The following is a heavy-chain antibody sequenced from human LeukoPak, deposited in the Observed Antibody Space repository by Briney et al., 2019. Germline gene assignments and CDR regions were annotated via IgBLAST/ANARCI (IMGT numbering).Heavy chain of an antibody. D-gene: IGHD3-22*01. CDR3: ARVLYDSSGSYFDY. V-gene: IGHV4-4*07. Sequence: SETLSLTCTVSGGSISSYYWSWIRQPAGKGLEWIRRIYTSGSTNYNPSLKSRVTMSVDTSKNQFSLKLSSVTAADTAVYYCARVLYDSSGSYFDYWGQGTLVTVSS. CDR1: GGSISSYY. CDR2: IYTSGST. J-gene: IGHJ4*02.